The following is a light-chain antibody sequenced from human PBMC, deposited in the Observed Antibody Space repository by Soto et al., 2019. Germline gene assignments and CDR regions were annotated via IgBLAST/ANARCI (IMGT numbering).Light chain of an antibody. J-gene: IGKJ3*01. Sequence: DIQMTQSPSSVSASVGDRVTITCRASQTITTWLAWYQQKPGTAPKLLIYAASSLQSGVPSRFSGSGSWTDFTLTISSLQHDDFATYYCQQDNIFLPRTFGPGTKVDI. CDR1: QTITTW. V-gene: IGKV1-12*01. CDR3: QQDNIFLPRT. CDR2: AAS.